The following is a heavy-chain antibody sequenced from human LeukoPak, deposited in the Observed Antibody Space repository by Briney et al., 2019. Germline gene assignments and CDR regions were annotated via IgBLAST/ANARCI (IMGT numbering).Heavy chain of an antibody. CDR3: ARETYYYDSSGYQLLVDY. CDR2: IYTSGST. J-gene: IGHJ4*02. Sequence: PSETLSLTCTVSGGSISSYYWSWIRQPAGKGLEWIGRIYTSGSTDYNPSLKSRVTMSVDTSKNQFSLKLSSVTAADTAVYYCARETYYYDSSGYQLLVDYWGQGTLVTVSS. D-gene: IGHD3-22*01. V-gene: IGHV4-4*07. CDR1: GGSISSYY.